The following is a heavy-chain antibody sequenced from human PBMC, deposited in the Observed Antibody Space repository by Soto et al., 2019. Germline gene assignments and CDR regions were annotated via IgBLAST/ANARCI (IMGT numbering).Heavy chain of an antibody. Sequence: PGGSLRLSCAASGFTFTNYEMNWVRQAPGKGLEWISYISSSGKTISYAEYVKGRFTISRDNSKNTLYLQMNSLRAEDTAVYYCALRKTGSYFDYWGQGTLVAVSS. CDR3: ALRKTGSYFDY. CDR2: ISSSGKTI. CDR1: GFTFTNYE. V-gene: IGHV3-48*03. D-gene: IGHD1-26*01. J-gene: IGHJ4*02.